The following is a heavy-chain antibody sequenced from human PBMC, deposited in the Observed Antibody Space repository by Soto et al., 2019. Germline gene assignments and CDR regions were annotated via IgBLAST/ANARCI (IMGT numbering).Heavy chain of an antibody. CDR2: IYYSGST. CDR1: GGSISSYY. J-gene: IGHJ4*02. D-gene: IGHD3-10*01. CDR3: ASSGSYYDFDY. V-gene: IGHV4-59*01. Sequence: QVQLQESGPGLVKPSETLSLTCTVSGGSISSYYWSWIRQPPGKGLEWIGYIYYSGSTNYNPSLKSRVTISVDTSKNQFSLKLSSVTAADTAVYYCASSGSYYDFDYWGQGTLVTVSS.